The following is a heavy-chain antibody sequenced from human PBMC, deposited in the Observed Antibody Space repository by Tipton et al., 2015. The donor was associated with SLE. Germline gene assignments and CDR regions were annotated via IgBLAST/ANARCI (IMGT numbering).Heavy chain of an antibody. CDR3: ARDLASPYYYMDV. CDR1: GGSISSSSYY. V-gene: IGHV4-39*02. Sequence: TLSLTCTVSGGSISSSSYYWGWIRQPPGKGLEWIGSIYYSGSTYYNPSLKSRVTISVDTSKNRFSLKLSSVTAADTAVYYCARDLASPYYYMDVWGKGTTVTVSS. J-gene: IGHJ6*03. CDR2: IYYSGST.